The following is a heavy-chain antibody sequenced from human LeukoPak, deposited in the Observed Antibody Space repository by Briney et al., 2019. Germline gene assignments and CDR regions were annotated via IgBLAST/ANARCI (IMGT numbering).Heavy chain of an antibody. CDR1: GYTFNGYY. CDR2: INPNSGGT. Sequence: SVKVSCKASGYTFNGYYMHWVRQAPGQGLEWMGWINPNSGGTNNAQKFQGRDTMTRHTSISTGYMEVRRLRSDHTAVYYCARGYRGYEPDSWGQGTLVTVSS. V-gene: IGHV1-2*02. D-gene: IGHD5-12*01. J-gene: IGHJ4*02. CDR3: ARGYRGYEPDS.